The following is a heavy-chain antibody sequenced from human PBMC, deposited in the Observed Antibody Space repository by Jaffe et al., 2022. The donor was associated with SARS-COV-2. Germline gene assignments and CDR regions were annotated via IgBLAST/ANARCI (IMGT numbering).Heavy chain of an antibody. CDR1: GFTISRYW. Sequence: EVQLVESGGGLVQPGGSLRLSCAASGFTISRYWMHWVRQAPGKGLVWVSRISHDGSSTSFADSVKGRFTISRDNAKNTVYMQMNSLRAEDTAVYYCTTLLVTVDVAFDIWGQGTMVTVSS. V-gene: IGHV3-74*01. J-gene: IGHJ3*02. CDR3: TTLLVTVDVAFDI. CDR2: ISHDGSST. D-gene: IGHD7-27*01.